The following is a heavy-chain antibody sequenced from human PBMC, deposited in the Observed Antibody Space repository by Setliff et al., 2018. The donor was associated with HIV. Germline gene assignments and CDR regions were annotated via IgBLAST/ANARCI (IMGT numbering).Heavy chain of an antibody. CDR2: IYYSGST. CDR3: ARDPYCSGDGCFRYYQH. V-gene: IGHV4-59*12. CDR1: GGSISSYY. J-gene: IGHJ1*01. D-gene: IGHD2-15*01. Sequence: SETLSLTCTVSGGSISSYYWNWIRQPPGKGLEWIGYIYYSGSTNYNPSLKSRVKMSLDTSKNQFSLKLSSVTAADTAVYFCARDPYCSGDGCFRYYQHWGRGTLVTVSS.